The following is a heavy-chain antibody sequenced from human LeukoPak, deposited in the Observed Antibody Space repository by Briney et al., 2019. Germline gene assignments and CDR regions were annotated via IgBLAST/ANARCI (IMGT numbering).Heavy chain of an antibody. D-gene: IGHD2-8*01. V-gene: IGHV3-23*01. CDR1: GFTFTNYA. CDR3: AKDQSGYCTNGICYTRDPYFDY. CDR2: ISVSGGST. J-gene: IGHJ4*02. Sequence: PGGSLRLSCAASGFTFTNYALSWVRQAAGKGLEWVSSISVSGGSTHSADSVKGRFTISRDNSKNTLYLQMNSLRAEDTAMYYCAKDQSGYCTNGICYTRDPYFDYWGLGTLVTVSS.